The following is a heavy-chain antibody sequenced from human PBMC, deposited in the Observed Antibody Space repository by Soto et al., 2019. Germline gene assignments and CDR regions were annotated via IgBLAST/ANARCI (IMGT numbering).Heavy chain of an antibody. D-gene: IGHD1-26*01. Sequence: QAQLVQSGAEVKKPGASVKVSCKASGYTFTDYYMHWVRQAPGLGLEWVGWINPKNGGTNYAQNFQGRVTLTRDMSISAVYMEVNVVRSDDTAVYYCARGQVGPTVDWSLSWGQGTLVTVSS. CDR1: GYTFTDYY. J-gene: IGHJ4*02. CDR3: ARGQVGPTVDWSLS. V-gene: IGHV1-2*02. CDR2: INPKNGGT.